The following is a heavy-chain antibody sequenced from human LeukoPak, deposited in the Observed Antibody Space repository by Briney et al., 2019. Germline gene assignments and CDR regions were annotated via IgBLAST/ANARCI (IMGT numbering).Heavy chain of an antibody. J-gene: IGHJ6*02. CDR3: ARGRIAKIVVVHSFHYGMDV. CDR1: GGSFTDYF. D-gene: IGHD3-22*01. CDR2: INDYTGNT. Sequence: SETLSLTCDVFGGSFTDYFWTWIRQSPGKGLEWIGEINDYTGNTNYNPSLNSRVSISLEKSKNQFSLELRSVTAADAAVYYCARGRIAKIVVVHSFHYGMDVWGQGTTVTVSS. V-gene: IGHV4-34*01.